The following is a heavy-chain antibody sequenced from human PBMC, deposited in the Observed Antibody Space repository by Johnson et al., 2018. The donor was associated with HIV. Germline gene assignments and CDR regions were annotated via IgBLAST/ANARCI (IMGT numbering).Heavy chain of an antibody. CDR3: TTKTTVVTLGFDI. Sequence: VQLVESGGGLVKPGGSLILSCAASGFTFSNAWMSWVRQAPGKGLEWVGRIKSKTDGGTTDYAAPVKGRFTISRDDSKNTLYLQMNSLKTEDTAVYYCTTKTTVVTLGFDIWGQGTMVTVSS. CDR2: IKSKTDGGTT. CDR1: GFTFSNAW. J-gene: IGHJ3*02. V-gene: IGHV3-15*01. D-gene: IGHD4-23*01.